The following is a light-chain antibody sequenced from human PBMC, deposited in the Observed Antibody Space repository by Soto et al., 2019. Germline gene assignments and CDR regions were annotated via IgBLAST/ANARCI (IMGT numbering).Light chain of an antibody. CDR1: QDINNY. CDR2: HAS. V-gene: IGKV1-33*01. J-gene: IGKJ5*01. CDR3: QQYNSLPIT. Sequence: DIQMTQSPSSLSASVGDRVTIACQASQDINNYLNWYQQKPGKAPKLLIQHASNLETGVPSRVSGGGSGTDFTFTITSLQPEDTATYYCQQYNSLPITFGEGTRLDI.